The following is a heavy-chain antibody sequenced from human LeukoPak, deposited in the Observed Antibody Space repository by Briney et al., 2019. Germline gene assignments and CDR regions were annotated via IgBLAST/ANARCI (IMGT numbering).Heavy chain of an antibody. CDR2: IYHSGST. CDR3: ARRYYDILTGDDAFDI. J-gene: IGHJ3*02. Sequence: SETLSLTCAVSGGSISSSNWWSWVRQPPGKGLEWIGEIYHSGSTNYNPSLKSRVTISVDKSKNQFSLKLSSVTAGDTAVYYCARRYYDILTGDDAFDIWGQGTMVTVSS. D-gene: IGHD3-9*01. CDR1: GGSISSSNW. V-gene: IGHV4-4*02.